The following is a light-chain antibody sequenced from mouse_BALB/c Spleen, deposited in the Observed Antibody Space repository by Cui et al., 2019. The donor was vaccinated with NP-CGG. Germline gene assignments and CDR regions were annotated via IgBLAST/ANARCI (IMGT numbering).Light chain of an antibody. Sequence: QAAVTTEYALTTSPGETVTLTCRSSTGAVTTSNYANWVQEKPDHLFTGLMGGTNNRPPGVPARFSGSLIGDKAALTITGAQTEDEAMYFCALWYSNHWVFGGGTKLTVL. J-gene: IGLJ1*01. CDR2: GTN. V-gene: IGLV1*01. CDR3: ALWYSNHWV. CDR1: TGAVTTSNY.